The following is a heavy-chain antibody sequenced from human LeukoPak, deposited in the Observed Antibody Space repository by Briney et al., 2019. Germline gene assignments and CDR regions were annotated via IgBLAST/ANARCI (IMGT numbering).Heavy chain of an antibody. V-gene: IGHV3-74*01. CDR1: GFTFSSYW. D-gene: IGHD2-2*01. CDR3: ARAHCSSTSCYAGGFDY. Sequence: TGGSLRLPCAASGFTFSSYWMHWVRQAPGKGLVWVSRINSDGSSTSYADSVKGRFTISRDNAKNTLYLQMNSLRAEDTAVYYCARAHCSSTSCYAGGFDYWGQGTLVTVSS. CDR2: INSDGSST. J-gene: IGHJ4*02.